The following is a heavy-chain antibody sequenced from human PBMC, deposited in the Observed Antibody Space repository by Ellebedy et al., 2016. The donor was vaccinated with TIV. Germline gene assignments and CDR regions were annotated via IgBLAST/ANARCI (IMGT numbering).Heavy chain of an antibody. J-gene: IGHJ3*02. V-gene: IGHV3-7*01. CDR2: INQGGSET. Sequence: GGSLRLSCTASGFSFRSYWMTWVRQAPGKGLEWVANINQGGSETYYVDSVKGRFTISRDNAKNSLFLQMNTLRAEDTAIYYCATDGSYGDYLSPSHAFAIWGQGTMVTVSS. D-gene: IGHD4-17*01. CDR1: GFSFRSYW. CDR3: ATDGSYGDYLSPSHAFAI.